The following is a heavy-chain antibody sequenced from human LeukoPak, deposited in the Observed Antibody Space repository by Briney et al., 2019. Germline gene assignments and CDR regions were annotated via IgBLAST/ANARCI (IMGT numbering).Heavy chain of an antibody. CDR1: GFSFSSYR. V-gene: IGHV3-48*04. CDR2: ISSSGSTI. D-gene: IGHD5-18*01. Sequence: GGSLRLSCAASGFSFSSYRVNWVRQAPGKGLEWVSYISSSGSTIYYADSVKGRFTISRDNAKNSLYLQMNSLRAEDTAVYYCAREAGWIRAYFDYWGQGTLVTVSS. J-gene: IGHJ4*02. CDR3: AREAGWIRAYFDY.